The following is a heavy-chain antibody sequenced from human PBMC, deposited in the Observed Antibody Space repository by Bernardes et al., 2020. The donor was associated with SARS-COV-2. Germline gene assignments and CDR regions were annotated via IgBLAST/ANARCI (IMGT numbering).Heavy chain of an antibody. Sequence: KVSCSLSGYTLTEFSMHWVRQAPGQGLEWLGGFDPQPHKIIYAQKFQVRVTMTEDTSTDTAYMELRSLRSEDTAVYYCATDDPAGAVFGVVIYALHIWGQGTMVTVSS. CDR2: FDPQPHKI. D-gene: IGHD3-3*01. J-gene: IGHJ3*02. CDR1: GYTLTEFS. V-gene: IGHV1-24*01. CDR3: ATDDPAGAVFGVVIYALHI.